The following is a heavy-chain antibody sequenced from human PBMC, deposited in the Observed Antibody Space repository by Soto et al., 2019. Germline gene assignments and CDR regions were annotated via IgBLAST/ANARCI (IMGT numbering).Heavy chain of an antibody. CDR2: INPSGGST. CDR3: ARDESGTPFDP. D-gene: IGHD1-7*01. Sequence: QVQLVQSGAEVKKPGASVKVSCKASGYTFTSYYMHWVRQAPGQGLEWMGIINPSGGSTSYTQKFQGRVTMTRDTSTSTVYMELSSLRSEDTAVYYCARDESGTPFDPWGQGTLVTVSS. J-gene: IGHJ5*02. CDR1: GYTFTSYY. V-gene: IGHV1-46*01.